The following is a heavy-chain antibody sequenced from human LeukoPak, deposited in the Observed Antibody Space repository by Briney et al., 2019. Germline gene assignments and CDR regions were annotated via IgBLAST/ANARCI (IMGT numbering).Heavy chain of an antibody. CDR3: ARLGCSSTSCYGYGDFAFDI. J-gene: IGHJ3*02. D-gene: IGHD2-2*01. V-gene: IGHV3-53*01. Sequence: GGSLRLSCAASGFTFSSNYMSWVRQAPGKGLEWVSVIYSGGSTYYADSVKGRFTISRDNSKNTLYLQMNSLRAEDTAVYYCARLGCSSTSCYGYGDFAFDIWGQGTMVTVSS. CDR2: IYSGGST. CDR1: GFTFSSNY.